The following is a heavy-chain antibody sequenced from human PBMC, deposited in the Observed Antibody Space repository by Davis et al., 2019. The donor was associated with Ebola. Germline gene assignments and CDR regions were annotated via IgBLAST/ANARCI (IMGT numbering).Heavy chain of an antibody. CDR1: GLTFTSYG. D-gene: IGHD6-19*01. V-gene: IGHV3-48*01. J-gene: IGHJ4*02. CDR2: INSGGENI. CDR3: ARAGSSAWTLTDY. Sequence: GESLKISCAVSGLTFTSYGFTWVRQASGKGLEWVSHINSGGENILYADSVKGRFTISRDNSKITLYLQMNSLKPEDTAVYYCARAGSSAWTLTDYWGQGTLVTVSS.